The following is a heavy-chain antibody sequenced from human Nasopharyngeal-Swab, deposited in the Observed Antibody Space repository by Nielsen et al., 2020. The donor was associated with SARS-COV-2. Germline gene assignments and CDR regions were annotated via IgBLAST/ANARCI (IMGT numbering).Heavy chain of an antibody. CDR2: ISSSSYI. CDR3: ARLGLWFGELFIDY. D-gene: IGHD3-10*01. Sequence: GESLKISCAASGFTFSSYSMNWVRQAPGKGLEWVSSISSSSYIYYADSVKGRFTISRDNAKNSLYLQMNSLRAEDTAVYYCARLGLWFGELFIDYWGQGTLVTVSS. V-gene: IGHV3-21*01. J-gene: IGHJ4*02. CDR1: GFTFSSYS.